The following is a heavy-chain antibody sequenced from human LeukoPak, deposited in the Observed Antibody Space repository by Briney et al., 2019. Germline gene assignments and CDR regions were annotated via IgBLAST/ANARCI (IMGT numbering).Heavy chain of an antibody. Sequence: SETLSLTCAVYGGSFSGYYWSWIRQPPGKGLEWIGEINHSGSTNYNPSLKSRVTISVDTSKNQFSLKLSSVTAADTAVYYCARGLYGSGSYYDYWGQGTLVTVSS. CDR3: ARGLYGSGSYYDY. CDR1: GGSFSGYY. J-gene: IGHJ4*02. CDR2: INHSGST. D-gene: IGHD3-10*01. V-gene: IGHV4-34*01.